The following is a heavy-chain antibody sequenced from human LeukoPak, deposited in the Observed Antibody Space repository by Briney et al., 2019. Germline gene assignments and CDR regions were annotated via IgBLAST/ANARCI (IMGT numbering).Heavy chain of an antibody. CDR3: ARSSPVGPAELDS. CDR1: GGSISSYY. V-gene: IGHV4-59*01. Sequence: SETLSLTCTVSGGSISSYYWSWIRQPPGKQLEWIGYIYYTGNTNYNPSLKSRVTILIDTSTNQFSLKLESVTPEDTAVYYCARSSPVGPAELDSWGQGTLVTVSS. CDR2: IYYTGNT. D-gene: IGHD1-14*01. J-gene: IGHJ4*02.